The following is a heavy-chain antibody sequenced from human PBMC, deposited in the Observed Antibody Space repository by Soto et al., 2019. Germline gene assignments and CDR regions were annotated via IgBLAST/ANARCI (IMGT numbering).Heavy chain of an antibody. V-gene: IGHV5-10-1*01. D-gene: IGHD6-13*01. J-gene: IGHJ4*02. CDR1: GYSFTSYW. CDR2: IDPSDSYT. Sequence: GESLKISCKGSGYSFTSYWISWVRQMPGKGLEWMGRIDPSDSYTNYSPSFQGHVTISADKSISTAYLQWSSLKASDTAMYYCATIAAADMGNFDYWGQGTLVTVSS. CDR3: ATIAAADMGNFDY.